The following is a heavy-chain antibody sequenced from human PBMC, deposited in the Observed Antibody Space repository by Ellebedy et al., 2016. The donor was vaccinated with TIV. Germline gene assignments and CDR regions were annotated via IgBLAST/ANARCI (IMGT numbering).Heavy chain of an antibody. J-gene: IGHJ6*02. CDR2: INAGNGNT. CDR1: GYTFTSYA. CDR3: ARDAVQLPRGVVVPAALLGDDRDGMDV. Sequence: ASVKVSXXASGYTFTSYAMHWVRQAPGQRLEWMGWINAGNGNTKYSQKFQGRVTITRDTSASTAYMELSSLRSEDTAVYYCARDAVQLPRGVVVPAALLGDDRDGMDVWGQGTTVTVSS. V-gene: IGHV1-3*01. D-gene: IGHD2-2*01.